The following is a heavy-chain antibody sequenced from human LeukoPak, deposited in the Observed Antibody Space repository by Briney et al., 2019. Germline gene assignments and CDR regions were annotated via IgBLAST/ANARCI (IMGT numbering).Heavy chain of an antibody. CDR1: GFTFSSYG. J-gene: IGHJ4*02. Sequence: PGGSLRLSCAASGFTFSSYGMHWVRQAPGKGLEWVAFIRYDGSNKYYADSVKGRFTISRDNSKNTLYLQINSLRAEDTAVYYCAKDSRAVAGAVDYWGQGTLVTVSS. CDR3: AKDSRAVAGAVDY. V-gene: IGHV3-30*02. CDR2: IRYDGSNK. D-gene: IGHD6-19*01.